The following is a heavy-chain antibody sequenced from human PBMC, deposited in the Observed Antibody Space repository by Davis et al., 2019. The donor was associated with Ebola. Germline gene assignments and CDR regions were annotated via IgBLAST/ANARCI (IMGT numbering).Heavy chain of an antibody. V-gene: IGHV3-66*01. CDR3: AREGKYRDESRTFDY. Sequence: GGSLRLSCAASGFTFTRYWMSWVRQAPGKGLEWVSVIHTGGSTYYADSVKGRFIFSRDNSKNTLYLQMNSLRAEDTAVYYCAREGKYRDESRTFDYWGQGTLVTVSS. CDR2: IHTGGST. J-gene: IGHJ4*02. CDR1: GFTFTRYW. D-gene: IGHD2-2*01.